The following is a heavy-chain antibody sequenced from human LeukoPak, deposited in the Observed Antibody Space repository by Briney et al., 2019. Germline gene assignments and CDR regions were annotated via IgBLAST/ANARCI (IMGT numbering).Heavy chain of an antibody. Sequence: GGSLRLSCAASGFTFTSYAMSWVRQAPGKGLEWVSAISGSGGSTYYADSVKGRFTISRDNSKNTLYLQMNSLRAEDTAVYDCAKPRPSYSSSWYDHWGQGTLVTVSS. CDR1: GFTFTSYA. J-gene: IGHJ5*02. CDR2: ISGSGGST. D-gene: IGHD6-13*01. CDR3: AKPRPSYSSSWYDH. V-gene: IGHV3-23*01.